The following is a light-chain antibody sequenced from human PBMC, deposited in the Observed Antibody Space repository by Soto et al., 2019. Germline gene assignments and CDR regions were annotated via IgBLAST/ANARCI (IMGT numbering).Light chain of an antibody. Sequence: DIVMTQSPDSLAVSLGERATINCKSSQSVLYSSKNKNCLAWYQQKPGQTPKLLIYWASTRESGVPDRFSGTGSGTDFTLTISSLQAEDVAVYYCQQYCSTPQTFGQGTKVEIK. CDR3: QQYCSTPQT. CDR1: QSVLYSSKNKNC. J-gene: IGKJ1*01. CDR2: WAS. V-gene: IGKV4-1*01.